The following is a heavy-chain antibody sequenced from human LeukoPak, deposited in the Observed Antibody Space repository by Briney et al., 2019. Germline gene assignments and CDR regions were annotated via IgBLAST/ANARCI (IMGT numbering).Heavy chain of an antibody. CDR3: AKVSLVVAATPAWFDP. V-gene: IGHV3-23*01. CDR2: ISGSGGSA. J-gene: IGHJ5*02. CDR1: GFTFSSYA. D-gene: IGHD2-15*01. Sequence: PGGSLRLSCAASGFTFSSYAMSWVRQAPGKGLEWVSAISGSGGSAYYADSAKGRFTISRDNSKNTLYLQMNSLRAEDTAVYYCAKVSLVVAATPAWFDPWGQGTLVTVSS.